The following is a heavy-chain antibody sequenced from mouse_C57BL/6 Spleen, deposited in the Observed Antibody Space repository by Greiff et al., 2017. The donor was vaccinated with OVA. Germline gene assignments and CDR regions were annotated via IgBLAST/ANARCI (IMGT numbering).Heavy chain of an antibody. V-gene: IGHV1-80*01. CDR3: ARSESKTWYFDV. J-gene: IGHJ1*03. CDR2: IYPGDGDT. CDR1: GYAFSSYW. Sequence: VQLQQSGAELVKPGASVKISCKASGYAFSSYWMNWVKQRPGKGLEWIGQIYPGDGDTNYNGKFKGKATLTADKSSSTAYMQLSSLTSEDSAVYFCARSESKTWYFDVWGTGTTVTVSA.